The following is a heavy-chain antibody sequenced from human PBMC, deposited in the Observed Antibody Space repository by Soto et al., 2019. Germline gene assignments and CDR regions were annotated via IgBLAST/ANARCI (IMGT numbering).Heavy chain of an antibody. J-gene: IGHJ5*02. CDR3: ARDIVLMVFAGGGPGFDP. CDR1: GDSVSSNSAA. CDR2: TYYRSKWYN. V-gene: IGHV6-1*01. Sequence: QTLSLTCAISGDSVSSNSAAWNWIRQSPSRGLEWLGRTYYRSKWYNDYAVSVKSRITINPDTSKNQFSLQLNSVTPEDTAVYYLARDIVLMVFAGGGPGFDPWGQGTLVTVSS. D-gene: IGHD2-8*01.